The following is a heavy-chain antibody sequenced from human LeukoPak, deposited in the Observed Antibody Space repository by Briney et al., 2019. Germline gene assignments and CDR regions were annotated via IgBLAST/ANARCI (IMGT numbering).Heavy chain of an antibody. CDR2: INPNSGGT. J-gene: IGHJ4*02. CDR3: ARDAHPGSGSYYNVD. D-gene: IGHD1-26*01. CDR1: GYTFTGYY. V-gene: IGHV1-2*02. Sequence: ASVKVSCKASGYTFTGYYMHWVRQAPGQGLEWMGWINPNSGGTNYAQKFQGRVTMTTDTSTSTAYMELRSLRSDDTAVYYCARDAHPGSGSYYNVDWGQGTLVTVSS.